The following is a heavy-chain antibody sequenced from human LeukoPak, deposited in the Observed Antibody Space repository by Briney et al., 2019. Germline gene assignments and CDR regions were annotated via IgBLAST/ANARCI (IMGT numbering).Heavy chain of an antibody. Sequence: SETLSLTCTVSRGSISSYYWSWIRQPPGKGLEWIGYIYYSGNTNYNPSLKRRDTISVDTSRNQFSLNLSSVTAADTAIYYCARHFCSGDNCYYFDYWGRGTLVTVSS. CDR2: IYYSGNT. D-gene: IGHD2-15*01. J-gene: IGHJ4*02. CDR3: ARHFCSGDNCYYFDY. V-gene: IGHV4-59*01. CDR1: RGSISSYY.